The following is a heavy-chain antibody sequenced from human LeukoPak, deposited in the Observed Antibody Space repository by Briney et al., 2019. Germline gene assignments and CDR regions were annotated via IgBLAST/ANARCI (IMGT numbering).Heavy chain of an antibody. CDR2: ISYSGNTI. CDR3: ARTLYSNYGENWFDP. V-gene: IGHV3-11*04. J-gene: IGHJ5*02. Sequence: GGSLRLSCAASGFTFSDYYMSWVRQAPGKGLEWLSQISYSGNTINYLDSVRGRFSVSRDNSKNSLYLQMNSLRAEDTAVYYCARTLYSNYGENWFDPWGQGTLVTVSS. CDR1: GFTFSDYY. D-gene: IGHD4-11*01.